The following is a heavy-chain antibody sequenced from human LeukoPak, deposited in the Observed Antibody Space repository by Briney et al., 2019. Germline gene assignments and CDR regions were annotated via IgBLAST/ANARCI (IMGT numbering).Heavy chain of an antibody. CDR2: ISGSGGST. CDR3: AKDEDCSGGSCYYYYYYMDV. D-gene: IGHD2-15*01. CDR1: GFTFSSYG. Sequence: GGSLRLSCAASGFTFSSYGMSWVRQAPGKGLECVSAISGSGGSTYYADSVKGRFTISRDNSKNTLYLQMNSLRAEDTAVYYCAKDEDCSGGSCYYYYYYMDVWGKGTTVTISS. J-gene: IGHJ6*03. V-gene: IGHV3-23*01.